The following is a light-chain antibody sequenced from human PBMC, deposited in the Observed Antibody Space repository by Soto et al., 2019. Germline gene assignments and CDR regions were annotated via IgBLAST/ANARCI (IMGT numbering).Light chain of an antibody. CDR2: EVS. J-gene: IGLJ1*01. Sequence: QSALTQPASVSGSPGQSITISCTGTSSDVGNYKYVSWYQQHPGKAPKLMIYEVSNRPSGVSNRFSGSKSGNTASLTTSGLQAEDGTDYYCFSYTSSGTYVFGTGTKVSVL. V-gene: IGLV2-14*01. CDR3: FSYTSSGTYV. CDR1: SSDVGNYKY.